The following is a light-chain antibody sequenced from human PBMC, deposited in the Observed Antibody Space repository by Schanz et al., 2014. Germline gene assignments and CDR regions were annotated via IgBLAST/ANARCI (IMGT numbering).Light chain of an antibody. CDR2: DVS. V-gene: IGLV2-14*03. CDR1: NSDVGGYDY. CDR3: SSYTSSSTVV. Sequence: QSALTQPRSVSGSPGQSVTISCTGTNSDVGGYDYVSWYQQHPGKAPKLMIYDVSARPSGVSNRFSGSKSGNTASLTISGLQXEDEADYYCSSYTSSSTVVFGGGTKLTVL. J-gene: IGLJ2*01.